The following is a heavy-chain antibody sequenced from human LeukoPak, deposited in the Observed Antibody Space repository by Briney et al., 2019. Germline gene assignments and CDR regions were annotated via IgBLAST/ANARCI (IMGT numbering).Heavy chain of an antibody. D-gene: IGHD3-16*02. J-gene: IGHJ4*02. Sequence: SVKVSCKASGGTFSSYAISWVRQAPGQGLEWMGRIIPILGIANYAQKFQGRVTITADKSTSTAYMELSSLRSEDTAVYYCARDYLDDYVWGSYRGYFVYWGQGTLVTVSS. CDR2: IIPILGIA. V-gene: IGHV1-69*04. CDR3: ARDYLDDYVWGSYRGYFVY. CDR1: GGTFSSYA.